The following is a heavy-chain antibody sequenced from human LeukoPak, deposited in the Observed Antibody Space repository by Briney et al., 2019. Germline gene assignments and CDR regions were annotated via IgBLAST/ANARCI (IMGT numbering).Heavy chain of an antibody. V-gene: IGHV3-48*01. D-gene: IGHD5-12*01. Sequence: GGSLRLSCAASGFTFSSYSMNWVRQAPGKGLEWVSYIKGSGDSIFYADSVKGRFTISRDNSKNTLYLQMNSLRAEDTAVYYCARTRGYSGYEARYYYYGMDVWGQGTTVTVSS. CDR3: ARTRGYSGYEARYYYYGMDV. J-gene: IGHJ6*02. CDR2: IKGSGDSI. CDR1: GFTFSSYS.